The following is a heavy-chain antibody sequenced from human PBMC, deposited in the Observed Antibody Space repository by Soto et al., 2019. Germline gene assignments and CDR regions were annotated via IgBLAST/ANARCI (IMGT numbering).Heavy chain of an antibody. D-gene: IGHD6-6*01. Sequence: SETLSLTCAVSGGSISSGGYSWSWIRQPPGKGLEWIGYIYHSGSTYYNPSLKSRVTISVDRSKNQFSLKLSSVTAADTAVYYCARANFPRSIAARHDTGEGKYNWFDPWGQGTLVTVSS. CDR1: GGSISSGGYS. V-gene: IGHV4-30-2*01. CDR2: IYHSGST. CDR3: ARANFPRSIAARHDTGEGKYNWFDP. J-gene: IGHJ5*02.